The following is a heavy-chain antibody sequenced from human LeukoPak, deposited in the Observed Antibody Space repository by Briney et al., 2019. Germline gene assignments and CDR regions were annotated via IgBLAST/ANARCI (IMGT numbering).Heavy chain of an antibody. Sequence: GGSLRLSCTPSGFTFSSYGFHWVRQAPGKGLESVAVIWYDGSQKYYADSVKGRFTISRDNSKNTLYLQMNSLRAEDTAAYYCARGGDTLGSTRTAFDIWGQGTMVTVSS. CDR2: IWYDGSQK. CDR3: ARGGDTLGSTRTAFDI. CDR1: GFTFSSYG. D-gene: IGHD5-18*01. V-gene: IGHV3-33*01. J-gene: IGHJ3*02.